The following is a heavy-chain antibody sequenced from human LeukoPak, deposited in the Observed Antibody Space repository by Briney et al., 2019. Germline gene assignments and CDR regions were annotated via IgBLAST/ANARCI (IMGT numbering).Heavy chain of an antibody. J-gene: IGHJ4*02. D-gene: IGHD4-23*01. CDR3: ARTTTVVTWAGGGKYSDY. V-gene: IGHV3-48*03. CDR1: GFTFSNYE. Sequence: GGSLRLSCAASGFTFSNYEMHWVRQAPGKGLEWVSYISSSGSDIYYADSVKGRFTISRDNAKNSLYLHMNSLRAEDTAVYYCARTTTVVTWAGGGKYSDYWGQGTLVTVSS. CDR2: ISSSGSDI.